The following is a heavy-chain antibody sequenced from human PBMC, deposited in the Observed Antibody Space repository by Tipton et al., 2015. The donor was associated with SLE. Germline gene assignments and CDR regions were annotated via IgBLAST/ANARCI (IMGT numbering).Heavy chain of an antibody. Sequence: TLSLTCTVSGGSISGSNCYWDWIRQSPGKGLEGIGSIYYDGSTYYNPSLKSRVTISADMSKNQFSLRLSSVTAADTAVYYCARSLKYDSTGYYLYYYYMDVWGKGTTVTVSS. CDR3: ARSLKYDSTGYYLYYYYMDV. CDR2: IYYDGST. J-gene: IGHJ6*03. V-gene: IGHV4-39*01. D-gene: IGHD3-22*01. CDR1: GGSISGSNCY.